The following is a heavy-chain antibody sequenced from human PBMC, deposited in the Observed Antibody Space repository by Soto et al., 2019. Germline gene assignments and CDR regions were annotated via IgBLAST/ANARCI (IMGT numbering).Heavy chain of an antibody. V-gene: IGHV3-74*01. CDR1: GFTFSSYW. CDR2: INSDGSST. CDR3: XXXXXXXXXXGY. J-gene: IGHJ4*02. Sequence: EVQLVESGGGLVQPGGSLRLSCAASGFTFSSYWMHWVRQAPGKGLVWVSRINSDGSSTSYADSVKGRFTISRDNXXXXXXXXXXXXXXXXXXXXXXXXXXXXXXXXGYWGQGTLVTVSS.